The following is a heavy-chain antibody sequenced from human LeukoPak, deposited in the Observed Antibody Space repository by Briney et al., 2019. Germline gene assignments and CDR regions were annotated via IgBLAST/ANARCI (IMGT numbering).Heavy chain of an antibody. J-gene: IGHJ4*02. D-gene: IGHD3-10*01. CDR2: ISFDGRNI. CDR3: AKDRGSGRVRGVIINY. V-gene: IGHV3-30*18. Sequence: PGGSLRLSCAASGFTFSSYGMHWVRQAPGKGLEWVAVISFDGRNIYYADSVKGRFTISRDNSKNTLYLQMNSLRAEDTAVYYCAKDRGSGRVRGVIINYWSQGTLVTVSS. CDR1: GFTFSSYG.